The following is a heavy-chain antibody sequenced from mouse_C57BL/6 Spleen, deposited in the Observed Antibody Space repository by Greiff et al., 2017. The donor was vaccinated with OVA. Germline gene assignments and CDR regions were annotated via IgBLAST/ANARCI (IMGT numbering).Heavy chain of an antibody. CDR3: ARWGDGYLYWYFDV. D-gene: IGHD2-3*01. CDR1: GYAFSSSW. CDR2: IYPGDGDT. V-gene: IGHV1-82*01. Sequence: QVQLQQSGPELVKPGASVKISCKASGYAFSSSWMNWVKQRPGKGLEWIGRIYPGDGDTNYNGKFKGKATLTADKSSSTAYMQLSSLTSEDSAVYFCARWGDGYLYWYFDVWGTGTTVTVSS. J-gene: IGHJ1*03.